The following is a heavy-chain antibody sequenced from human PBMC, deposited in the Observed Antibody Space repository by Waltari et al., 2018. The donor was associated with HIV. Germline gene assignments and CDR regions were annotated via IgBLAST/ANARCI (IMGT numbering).Heavy chain of an antibody. Sequence: QLQLQESGPGLVTPSETLSLTCPVSGGSISSSSYSWGWIRQPPGKGLEWIGSIYYSGSTYYNPSLKSRVTISVDTSKNQFSLKLSSVTAADTAVYYCASSFQPGSYYLHWFDPWGQGTLVTVSS. CDR1: GGSISSSSYS. CDR3: ASSFQPGSYYLHWFDP. D-gene: IGHD3-10*01. J-gene: IGHJ5*02. CDR2: IYYSGST. V-gene: IGHV4-39*01.